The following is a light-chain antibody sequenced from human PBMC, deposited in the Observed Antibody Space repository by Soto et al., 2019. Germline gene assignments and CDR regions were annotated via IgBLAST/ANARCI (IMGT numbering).Light chain of an antibody. CDR2: GAS. Sequence: EIVLTQSPGTLSLSPGERATLSCRASQSVSSSYLAWYQQKPGQAPRLLIYGASSRATGIPARVSGSGSGTDFTLTISRLEPEEFAVYYCQQYGSSWRTFGQGTKVEIK. V-gene: IGKV3-20*01. J-gene: IGKJ1*01. CDR1: QSVSSSY. CDR3: QQYGSSWRT.